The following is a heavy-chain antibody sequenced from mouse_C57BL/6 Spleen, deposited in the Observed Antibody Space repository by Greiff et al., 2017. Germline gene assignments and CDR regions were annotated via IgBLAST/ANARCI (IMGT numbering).Heavy chain of an antibody. D-gene: IGHD2-4*01. CDR1: GYTFTDYE. CDR2: IDPETGGT. CDR3: TRGGDDDGDWFAY. J-gene: IGHJ3*01. V-gene: IGHV1-15*01. Sequence: QVHVKQSGAELVRPGASVTLSCKASGYTFTDYEMHWVKQTPVHGLEWIGAIDPETGGTDYNQKFKGKAILTADKSSSTAYMELRSLTSADSAVYYCTRGGDDDGDWFAYWGQGTLVTVSA.